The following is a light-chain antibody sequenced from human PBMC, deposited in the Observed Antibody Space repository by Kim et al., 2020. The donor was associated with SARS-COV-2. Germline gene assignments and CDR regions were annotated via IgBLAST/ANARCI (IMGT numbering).Light chain of an antibody. J-gene: IGLJ2*01. CDR2: QDR. CDR1: KLGDKY. CDR3: QAWDSSVV. V-gene: IGLV3-1*01. Sequence: SYELTQPPSVSVSPGQTASITCSGDKLGDKYACWYQQKPGQSPVLVIYQDRKRPSGIPERFSGSNSGNTATLTISGTQAMDEADYYCQAWDSSVVFGGRT.